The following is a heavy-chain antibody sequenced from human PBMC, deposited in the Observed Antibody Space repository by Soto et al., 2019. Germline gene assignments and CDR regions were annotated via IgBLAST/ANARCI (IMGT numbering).Heavy chain of an antibody. D-gene: IGHD1-1*01. Sequence: WTWIRQHPGKGLEWIDYIYYSGTTYYNPSLKSRPTISMDTSENQFSLELTSVTAADTAIYFCASGHDAYKVRYWGQGTLVTVSS. J-gene: IGHJ4*02. CDR2: IYYSGTT. CDR3: ASGHDAYKVRY. V-gene: IGHV4-31*02.